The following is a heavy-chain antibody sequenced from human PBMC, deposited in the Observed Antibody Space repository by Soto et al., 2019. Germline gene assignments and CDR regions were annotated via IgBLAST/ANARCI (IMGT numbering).Heavy chain of an antibody. CDR1: GGSVNGYY. V-gene: IGHV4-34*01. D-gene: IGHD3-3*01. CDR2: INHTGGT. CDR3: ATRITVFGLLIPPFDP. J-gene: IGHJ5*02. Sequence: SETLSLTCAVYGGSVNGYYCNWIRQPPWKGLEWIGEINHTGGTHYNPSLKSRVTMSVDTSKNQFSLRLSSVTAADTAIYYCATRITVFGLLIPPFDPWGQRTQLTVSS.